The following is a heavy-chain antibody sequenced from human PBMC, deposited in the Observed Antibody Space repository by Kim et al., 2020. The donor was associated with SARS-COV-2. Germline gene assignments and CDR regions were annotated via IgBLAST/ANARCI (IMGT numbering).Heavy chain of an antibody. V-gene: IGHV4-59*08. J-gene: IGHJ4*02. CDR3: ASRLSGSYYFDY. CDR2: IYYSGST. CDR1: GGSISSYY. D-gene: IGHD1-26*01. Sequence: SETLSLTCNVSGGSISSYYWTWIRQPPGKGLEWIGYIYYSGSTKYNPSLKSRVTISVDTSKNQFSLKLSSVTAADTAVYYCASRLSGSYYFDYWGQGTL.